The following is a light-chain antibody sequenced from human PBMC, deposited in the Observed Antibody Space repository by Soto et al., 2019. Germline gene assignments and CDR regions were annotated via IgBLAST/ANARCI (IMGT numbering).Light chain of an antibody. J-gene: IGLJ3*02. CDR1: SRDAGNYNF. CDR2: EDS. V-gene: IGLV2-23*01. CDR3: CSYAGSRTSWV. Sequence: QSALTQPASVSGSPGQSITISCTGTSRDAGNYNFVSWYQQHPGKAPKVIIYEDSTRPSGVSNRISGSKSGNTASLTISGLQAEDEADYYCCSYAGSRTSWVFGGGTKLTVL.